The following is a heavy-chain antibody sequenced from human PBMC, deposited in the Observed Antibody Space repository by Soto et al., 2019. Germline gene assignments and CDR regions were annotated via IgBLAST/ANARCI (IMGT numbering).Heavy chain of an antibody. CDR2: IRSKANNYAT. CDR1: GFTFSGSA. CDR3: TRCPRGTPETPVTKFDY. D-gene: IGHD4-17*01. J-gene: IGHJ4*02. Sequence: EVQLVESGGGLVQPGGSLKLSCAASGFTFSGSAIHWVRQASGKGLEWVGRIRSKANNYATAYSVSVNGRITISRDDSKNTAYLHMNSLITEDTAVYYCTRCPRGTPETPVTKFDYWGQGTLVTVSS. V-gene: IGHV3-73*02.